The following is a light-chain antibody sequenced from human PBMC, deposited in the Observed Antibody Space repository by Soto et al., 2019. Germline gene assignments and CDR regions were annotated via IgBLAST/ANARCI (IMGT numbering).Light chain of an antibody. J-gene: IGKJ4*01. V-gene: IGKV3-11*01. CDR1: QSVSIN. Sequence: EIVLTQSPGTLSLSPGERATLSFRASQSVSINLAWYQQKPGQAPRLLIYDASNRPTGIPARFTGSGSGTDFNLTISSLEPEDFAVYYCQQRSSWPPITFGGGTKVDIK. CDR3: QQRSSWPPIT. CDR2: DAS.